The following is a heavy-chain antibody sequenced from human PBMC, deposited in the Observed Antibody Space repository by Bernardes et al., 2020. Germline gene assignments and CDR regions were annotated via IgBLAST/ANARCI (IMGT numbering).Heavy chain of an antibody. J-gene: IGHJ4*02. D-gene: IGHD6-19*01. CDR2: IYSGGST. CDR1: GFTVSSNY. Sequence: GGSLRLSCAASGFTVSSNYMSWVRQAPGKGLEWVSLIYSGGSTYYADSVKGRFTISRDNSKNTLYLQMNSLRAEDTAVYYCVSSGEQWLARLDYWGQGTLVTVSS. CDR3: VSSGEQWLARLDY. V-gene: IGHV3-66*01.